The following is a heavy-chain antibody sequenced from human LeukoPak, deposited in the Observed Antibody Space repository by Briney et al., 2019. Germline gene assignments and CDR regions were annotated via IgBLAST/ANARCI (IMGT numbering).Heavy chain of an antibody. CDR3: ARSTYYYDSSGLKPHDAFDI. V-gene: IGHV1-2*02. Sequence: ASVKVSCNASGYTFTGYYMHWVRQAPGQGLEWMGWINPNSGGTNYAQKFQGRVTMTRDTSISTAYMELSRLRSDDTAVYYCARSTYYYDSSGLKPHDAFDIWGQGTMVTVSS. J-gene: IGHJ3*02. CDR2: INPNSGGT. CDR1: GYTFTGYY. D-gene: IGHD3-22*01.